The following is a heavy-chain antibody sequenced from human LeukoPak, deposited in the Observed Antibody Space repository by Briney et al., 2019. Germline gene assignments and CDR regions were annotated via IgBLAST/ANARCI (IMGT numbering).Heavy chain of an antibody. D-gene: IGHD6-13*01. CDR1: GGTFSSYA. CDR2: IIPSFGTA. V-gene: IGHV1-69*13. Sequence: ASVKVSCKASGGTFSSYAISWVRQAPGQGLEWMGGIIPSFGTANYAQKFQGRVTITADESTSTAYMELSSLRSEDTAVYYCAGNPNREGRMAAAGNFDYWGQGTLVTVSS. CDR3: AGNPNREGRMAAAGNFDY. J-gene: IGHJ4*02.